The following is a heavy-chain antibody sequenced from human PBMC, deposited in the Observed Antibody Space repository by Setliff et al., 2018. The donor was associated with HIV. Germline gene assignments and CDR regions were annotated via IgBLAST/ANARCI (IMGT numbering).Heavy chain of an antibody. CDR3: ARGEPTYYYDSSGYFGAFDI. CDR2: IYYSGST. J-gene: IGHJ3*02. Sequence: TLSLTCTVSGGSISSGGYYWSWIRQHPGKGLEWIGYIYYSGSTYYNPSLKSLVTISVDTSKNQFSLKLSSVTAADTAVYYCARGEPTYYYDSSGYFGAFDIWSQGTMVTVSS. CDR1: GGSISSGGYY. D-gene: IGHD3-22*01. V-gene: IGHV4-31*01.